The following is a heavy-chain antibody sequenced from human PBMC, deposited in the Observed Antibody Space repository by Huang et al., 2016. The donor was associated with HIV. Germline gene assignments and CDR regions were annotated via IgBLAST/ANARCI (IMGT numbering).Heavy chain of an antibody. CDR3: VRDQGRLAVGGIDNWFDP. CDR1: GDSVSSHF. J-gene: IGHJ5*02. Sequence: QVRLQESCPGLVKPSETLSLSCTVSGDSVSSHFWGWIRHPPGKGLVLIGTVYDSGTTKYNPRLKSRITISVDTSKNGFSLNITSVSAADTAMYFCVRDQGRLAVGGIDNWFDPWGQGALVTVSS. D-gene: IGHD6-19*01. V-gene: IGHV4-59*02. CDR2: VYDSGTT.